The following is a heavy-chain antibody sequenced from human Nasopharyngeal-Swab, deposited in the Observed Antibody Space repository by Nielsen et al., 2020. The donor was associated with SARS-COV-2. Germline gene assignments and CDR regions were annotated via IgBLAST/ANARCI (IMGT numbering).Heavy chain of an antibody. J-gene: IGHJ5*02. V-gene: IGHV4-38-2*02. Sequence: SETLSLTCTVSGYSISSGYYWGWMRQPPGKGLEFVGTIYHSGATYYNPSLKSRVTISVDTSKNQISLQLTSVTAADTAVYYCARDSTVFGVVPSWFDPWGQGTLVTVSS. D-gene: IGHD3-3*01. CDR2: IYHSGAT. CDR1: GYSISSGYY. CDR3: ARDSTVFGVVPSWFDP.